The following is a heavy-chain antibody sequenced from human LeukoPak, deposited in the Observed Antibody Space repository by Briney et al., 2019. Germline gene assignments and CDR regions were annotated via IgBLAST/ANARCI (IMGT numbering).Heavy chain of an antibody. D-gene: IGHD6-19*01. Sequence: ASVKVSCKASGYTFTSYYMHWVRQAPGQGLEWMGIINPSGGSTSYAQKFQGRVTMTRDTSTSTAYMELSRLRSDDTAVYYCARDRTLYSSGWQLDYWGQGTLVTVSS. CDR1: GYTFTSYY. J-gene: IGHJ4*02. V-gene: IGHV1-46*01. CDR3: ARDRTLYSSGWQLDY. CDR2: INPSGGST.